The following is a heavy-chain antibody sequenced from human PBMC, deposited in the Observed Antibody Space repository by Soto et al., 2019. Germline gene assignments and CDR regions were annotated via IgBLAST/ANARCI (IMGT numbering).Heavy chain of an antibody. D-gene: IGHD2-21*02. V-gene: IGHV4-31*03. CDR1: GGSISSGGYY. CDR2: IYYSGST. J-gene: IGHJ5*02. Sequence: QVQLQESGPGLVKPPQTLSLTCTVSGGSISSGGYYWSWIRQHPGKGLEGIGYIYYSGSTYYNPSLKRRVTISVDTSKNQFSLKLSSVTAADTAVYYCARALNCGGDCPNWFDPWGQGTLVTVSS. CDR3: ARALNCGGDCPNWFDP.